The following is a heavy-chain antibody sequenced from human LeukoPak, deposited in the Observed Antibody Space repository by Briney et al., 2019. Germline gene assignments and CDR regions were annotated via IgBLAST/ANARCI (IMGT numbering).Heavy chain of an antibody. CDR1: GYTFTSQY. CDR3: ASWFGENDALDI. Sequence: GASVKVSCKASGYTFTSQYVHWVRQAPGRVLEWMGIINPSGGSTRYAQKFQGRVTMTRDTSTSTVYMELKRLRSEDTAVYYCASWFGENDALDIWGQGTMVTVSS. CDR2: INPSGGST. V-gene: IGHV1-46*01. D-gene: IGHD3-10*01. J-gene: IGHJ3*02.